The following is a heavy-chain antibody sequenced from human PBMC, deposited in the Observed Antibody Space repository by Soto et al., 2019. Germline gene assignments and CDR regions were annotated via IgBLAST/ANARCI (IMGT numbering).Heavy chain of an antibody. D-gene: IGHD4-17*01. Sequence: VQLVESGGGLVQPGRSLRLSCAASGFTFDDYAMHWVRQAPGKGLEWVSGISWNSGSIGYADSVKGRFTISRDNAKNSLYLQMNSLRAEDTALYYCAKDYGDYEYFQHWGQGTLVTVSS. CDR2: ISWNSGSI. V-gene: IGHV3-9*01. J-gene: IGHJ1*01. CDR1: GFTFDDYA. CDR3: AKDYGDYEYFQH.